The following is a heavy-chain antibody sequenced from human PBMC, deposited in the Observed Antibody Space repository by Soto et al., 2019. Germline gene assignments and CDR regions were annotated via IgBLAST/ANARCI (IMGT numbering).Heavy chain of an antibody. CDR1: GFTFSSYG. J-gene: IGHJ4*02. D-gene: IGHD1-1*01. CDR2: ISYDGSNK. Sequence: QVQMVESGEGVVQPGRSLRLSCAASGFTFSSYGMHWVRQAPGKGLEWVAVISYDGSNKYYADSVKGRFTISRDNSKNTLYLQMNSLRAEDTAVYYCAKGPNWFLFDYWGQGTLVTVSS. CDR3: AKGPNWFLFDY. V-gene: IGHV3-30*18.